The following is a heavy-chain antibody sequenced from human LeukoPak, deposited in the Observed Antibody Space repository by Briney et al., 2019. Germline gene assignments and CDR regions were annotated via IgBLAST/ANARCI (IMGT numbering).Heavy chain of an antibody. CDR2: IRYDGSNE. D-gene: IGHD2-2*01. CDR1: GFTFSSYG. Sequence: GGSLRLSCVASGFTFSSYGMHWVRQAPGKGLEWVAFIRYDGSNEYVDSVKGRFTISRDNSKNTLYLQMNSLRAEDTAVYYCAKGGTSNTRHFDYWGQGTLVTVSS. V-gene: IGHV3-30*02. CDR3: AKGGTSNTRHFDY. J-gene: IGHJ4*02.